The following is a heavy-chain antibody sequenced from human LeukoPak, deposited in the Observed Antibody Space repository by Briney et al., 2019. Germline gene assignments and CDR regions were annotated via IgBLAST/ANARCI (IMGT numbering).Heavy chain of an antibody. CDR1: GFTFSSYA. D-gene: IGHD3-10*01. Sequence: GGSLRLSCAASGFTFSSYAMHWVRQAPGKGLEWVAVISYDGSNKYYADSVKGRFNISRDNSKNTLYLQMNSLRAEDTAVYYCARDAYYYGSGSYYAYYFDYWGQGTLVTVSS. J-gene: IGHJ4*02. V-gene: IGHV3-30*04. CDR3: ARDAYYYGSGSYYAYYFDY. CDR2: ISYDGSNK.